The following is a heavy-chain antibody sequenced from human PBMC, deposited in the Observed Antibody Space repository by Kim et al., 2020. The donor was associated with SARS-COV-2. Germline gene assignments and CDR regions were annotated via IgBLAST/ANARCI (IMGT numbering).Heavy chain of an antibody. Sequence: SETLSLTCTVSGGSISSSSYYWGWIRQPPGKGLEWIGSIYYSGSTYYNPSLKSRVTISVDTSKNQFSLKLSSVTAADTAVYYCVNTGQWLVPIDYWGQGTLVTVSS. CDR1: GGSISSSSYY. CDR3: VNTGQWLVPIDY. D-gene: IGHD6-19*01. V-gene: IGHV4-39*01. CDR2: IYYSGST. J-gene: IGHJ4*02.